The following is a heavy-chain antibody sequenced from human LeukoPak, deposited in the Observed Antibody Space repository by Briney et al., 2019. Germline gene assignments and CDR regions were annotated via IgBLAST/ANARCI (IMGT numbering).Heavy chain of an antibody. V-gene: IGHV1-2*02. CDR3: AWPPQLIAAAGTYNYFDT. D-gene: IGHD6-13*01. J-gene: IGHJ5*02. Sequence: GASVKVSCKASGYTFTSYGISWVRQAPGQGLEWMGWINPNSGGTNYAQKFRGRVTMTRDTSISTAYMELTSLRSDDAAVYYCAWPPQLIAAAGTYNYFDTWGQGTLVTVSS. CDR1: GYTFTSYG. CDR2: INPNSGGT.